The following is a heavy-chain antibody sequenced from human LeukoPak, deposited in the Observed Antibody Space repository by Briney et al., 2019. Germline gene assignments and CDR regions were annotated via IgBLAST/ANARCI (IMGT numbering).Heavy chain of an antibody. CDR2: ISWDGGST. Sequence: GGSLRLSCAASGFTFDDYTMHWVRQAPGKGLEWVSLISWDGGSTYYADSVKGRFTISRDNSKNSLYLQMNSLRAEDTAVYYCAKLHGDLFDYWGQGTLVTVSS. J-gene: IGHJ4*02. CDR3: AKLHGDLFDY. D-gene: IGHD4-17*01. CDR1: GFTFDDYT. V-gene: IGHV3-43*01.